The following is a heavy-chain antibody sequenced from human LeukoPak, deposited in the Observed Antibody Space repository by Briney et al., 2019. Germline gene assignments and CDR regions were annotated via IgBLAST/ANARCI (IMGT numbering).Heavy chain of an antibody. CDR2: IYYSGST. Sequence: SETLSLTCTVSGGSISSYYWSWIRQPPGKGLEWIGYIYYSGSTNYNPSLKSRVTISVDTSKNQFSLNLGPVTAADTAVYCCARVRGSYCDYWGQGTLVTVSS. D-gene: IGHD1-26*01. CDR3: ARVRGSYCDY. CDR1: GGSISSYY. J-gene: IGHJ4*02. V-gene: IGHV4-59*01.